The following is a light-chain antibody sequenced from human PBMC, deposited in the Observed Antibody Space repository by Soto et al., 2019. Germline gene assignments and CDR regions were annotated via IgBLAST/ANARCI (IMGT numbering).Light chain of an antibody. CDR2: EVN. Sequence: QSVLTQPRSVSGSLGQSVTISRTGTTSDVGGYNYVSWYQQHPGKAPKLMIYEVNKRPSGVPDRFSGSKSGNTASLTVSGLQAEDEADYYCSSYAGSSNVFGTGTKVTVL. CDR3: SSYAGSSNV. J-gene: IGLJ1*01. V-gene: IGLV2-8*01. CDR1: TSDVGGYNY.